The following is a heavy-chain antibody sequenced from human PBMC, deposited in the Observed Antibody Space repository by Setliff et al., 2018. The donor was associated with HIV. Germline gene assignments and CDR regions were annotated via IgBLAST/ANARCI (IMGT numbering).Heavy chain of an antibody. J-gene: IGHJ3*02. D-gene: IGHD3-16*02. CDR1: GGTFRTFV. Sequence: SVKVSCKASGGTFRTFVINWVRQAPGRWFEWLGRIIPVLGTTYSAQKFQGRLTLSADKSSTTAYLDLSSLRSEDTAIYYCARSVWPVIVPTDPTVDAFNIWGQGTKVTVSS. CDR2: IIPVLGTT. V-gene: IGHV1-69*06. CDR3: ARSVWPVIVPTDPTVDAFNI.